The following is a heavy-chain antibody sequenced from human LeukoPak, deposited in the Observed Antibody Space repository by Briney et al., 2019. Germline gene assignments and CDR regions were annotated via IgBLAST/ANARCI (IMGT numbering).Heavy chain of an antibody. J-gene: IGHJ4*02. V-gene: IGHV4-34*01. CDR1: GFTFSSYW. CDR2: ISHSGSI. D-gene: IGHD1-26*01. Sequence: GSLRLSCAASGFTFSSYWMNWVRQPPGKGLEWIGEISHSGSINYNSSLKSRVSISKDTSRNQFSLKLSSVTAADTAVYYCATGDANVREVPYYWGQGTLVIVSS. CDR3: ATGDANVREVPYY.